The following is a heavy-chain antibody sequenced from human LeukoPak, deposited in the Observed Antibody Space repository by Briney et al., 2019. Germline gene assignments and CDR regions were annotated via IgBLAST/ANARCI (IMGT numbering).Heavy chain of an antibody. J-gene: IGHJ4*02. CDR3: ARSSSWSSDY. Sequence: SETLSLTCTVSGGSISGYYWSWIRQPPGKGLEWIGYIYYSGSTNYNPSLKSRVTISVDTSKNQFSLKLSSVTAADTAVYYCARSSSWSSDYWGQGTLVTVSS. D-gene: IGHD6-13*01. V-gene: IGHV4-59*01. CDR2: IYYSGST. CDR1: GGSISGYY.